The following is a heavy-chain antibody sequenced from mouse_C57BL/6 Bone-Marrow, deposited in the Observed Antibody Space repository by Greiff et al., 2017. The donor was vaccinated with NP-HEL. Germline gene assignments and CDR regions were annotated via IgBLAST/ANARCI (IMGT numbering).Heavy chain of an antibody. J-gene: IGHJ2*01. D-gene: IGHD2-1*01. Sequence: LQQPGAELVMPGASVKLSCKASGYTFTSYWMHWVKQRPGQGLEWIGEIDPSDSYTNYNQKFKGKSTLTVDKSSSTAYMQLSSLTSEDSAVYYCARDLPYGNLCHYFDYWGQGTTLTVSS. V-gene: IGHV1-69*01. CDR3: ARDLPYGNLCHYFDY. CDR2: IDPSDSYT. CDR1: GYTFTSYW.